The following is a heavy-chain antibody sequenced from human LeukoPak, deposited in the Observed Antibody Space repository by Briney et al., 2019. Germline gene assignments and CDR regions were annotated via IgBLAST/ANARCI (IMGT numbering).Heavy chain of an antibody. D-gene: IGHD1-26*01. J-gene: IGHJ5*02. V-gene: IGHV3-21*01. CDR2: ISSSSSYI. CDR1: GFTFSSYS. Sequence: GGSLRLSCAASGFTFSSYSMNWVRQAPGKGLEWVSSISSSSSYIYYADSVKGRFTISRGNAKNSLYLQMNSLRAEDTAVYYCARDSIVGAIGWFDPWGQGTLVTVSS. CDR3: ARDSIVGAIGWFDP.